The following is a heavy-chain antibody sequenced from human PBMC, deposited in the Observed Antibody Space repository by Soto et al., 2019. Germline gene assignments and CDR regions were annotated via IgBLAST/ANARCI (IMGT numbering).Heavy chain of an antibody. CDR3: ARTDFMSYYYGMDV. CDR1: GFSLSNSRMG. D-gene: IGHD3-3*01. CDR2: IFSNDEK. V-gene: IGHV2-26*01. J-gene: IGHJ6*02. Sequence: QVTLKESGPVLVKPTETLTLTCIVSGFSLSNSRMGVSWIRQPPGKALEWLAHIFSNDEKSYSTSLRSRLTISKDTSKSQVVLTMTNMDPVDTATYYCARTDFMSYYYGMDVWGQGTTVTVSS.